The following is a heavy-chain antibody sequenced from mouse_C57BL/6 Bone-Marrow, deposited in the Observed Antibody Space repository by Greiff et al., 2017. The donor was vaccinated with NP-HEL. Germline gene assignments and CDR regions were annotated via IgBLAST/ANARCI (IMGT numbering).Heavy chain of an antibody. CDR2: IYPRSGNT. CDR3: ARWVYYYGSSPSFDY. CDR1: GYTFTSYG. V-gene: IGHV1-81*01. Sequence: VQLQQSGAELARPGASVKLSCKASGYTFTSYGISWVKQSTGQGLEWIGEIYPRSGNTYYNEKFKGKATLTADKASSTAYMEIRSLTSEDSAVYFCARWVYYYGSSPSFDYWGQGTTLTVSS. J-gene: IGHJ2*01. D-gene: IGHD1-1*01.